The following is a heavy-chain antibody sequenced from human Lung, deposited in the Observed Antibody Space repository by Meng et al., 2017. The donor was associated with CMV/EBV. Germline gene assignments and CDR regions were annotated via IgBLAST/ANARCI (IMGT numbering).Heavy chain of an antibody. CDR2: ININTGNP. CDR1: GYSLRSYA. Sequence: VQLVQSGSELKKPGASVKVSCKASGYSLRSYAVNWLRQAPGRGLEWMGWININTGNPTYAQGFTGRFVFSLDTSVSTAYLQIDSLKADDTAVYYCARGNGWRFDYWGQGTLVTVSS. D-gene: IGHD6-19*01. J-gene: IGHJ4*02. CDR3: ARGNGWRFDY. V-gene: IGHV7-4-1*01.